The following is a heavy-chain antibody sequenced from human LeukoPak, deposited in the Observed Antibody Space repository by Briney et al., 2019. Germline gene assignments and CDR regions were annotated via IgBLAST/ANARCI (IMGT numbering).Heavy chain of an antibody. V-gene: IGHV4-34*01. CDR3: ARGGPLGYCSSTSCYAPGDY. CDR1: GGSFSGYY. D-gene: IGHD2-2*01. Sequence: SETLSLTRAVYGGSFSGYYWSWIRQPPGKGLEWIGEINHSGSTNYNPSLKSRVTISVDTSKNQFSLKLSSVTAADTAVYYCARGGPLGYCSSTSCYAPGDYWGQGTLVTVSS. J-gene: IGHJ4*02. CDR2: INHSGST.